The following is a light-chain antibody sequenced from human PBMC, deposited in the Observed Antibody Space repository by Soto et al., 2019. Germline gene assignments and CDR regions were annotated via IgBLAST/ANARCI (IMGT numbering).Light chain of an antibody. CDR1: QSVSSSY. CDR3: QQYGSSPLT. Sequence: EIVLTQSPGTLSLSPGERATLSCRASQSVSSSYLAWYQQKPGQAPRLLIYGASSRATGIPDRFSGSGSGTDFTLTISRLEHEGFAVYYCQQYGSSPLTFGGGNKVDIK. V-gene: IGKV3-20*01. J-gene: IGKJ4*01. CDR2: GAS.